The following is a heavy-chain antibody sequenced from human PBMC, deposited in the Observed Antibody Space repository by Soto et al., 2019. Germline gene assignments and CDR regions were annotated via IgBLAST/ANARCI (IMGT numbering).Heavy chain of an antibody. CDR1: GFTFSGSA. CDR2: IRSKANSYAT. V-gene: IGHV3-73*02. CDR3: TGDYDFWSARNP. D-gene: IGHD3-3*01. Sequence: EVQLVESGGGLVQPGGSLKLSCAASGFTFSGSAMHWVRQASGKGLEWVGSIRSKANSYATAYAASVKGRFTISRDDSKNTAYLQMNSLKTEDTAVYYCTGDYDFWSARNPWGQGTLVTVSS. J-gene: IGHJ5*02.